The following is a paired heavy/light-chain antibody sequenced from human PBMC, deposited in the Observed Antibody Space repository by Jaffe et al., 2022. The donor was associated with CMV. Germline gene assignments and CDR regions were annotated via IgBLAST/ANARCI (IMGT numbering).Heavy chain of an antibody. CDR1: GDSISSSSYF. J-gene: IGHJ4*02. D-gene: IGHD6-19*01. V-gene: IGHV4-39*01. CDR2: VYYTGST. CDR3: ARLTPHYISGLHYFDY. Sequence: QPQLHQSGPGLVKPSETLALTCTVSGDSISSSSYFWGWIRQPPAKGLEWIGSVYYTGSTNYNPSLKSRVTMFVDTSKKQFSLRLNSVTAADTAVYYCARLTPHYISGLHYFDYWSQGTLVTVSS.
Light chain of an antibody. V-gene: IGKV3-20*01. CDR3: HQYGSSLLT. Sequence: IVLTQSPGSLSLSPGERATLSCRASQSVKSRSLAWYQQKGGQAPRLLIYGASGRATDIPDRFSAGGSGTEFTLTISRLEPEDSAVYYCHQYGSSLLTFGGGTKVEIK. CDR1: QSVKSRS. J-gene: IGKJ4*01. CDR2: GAS.